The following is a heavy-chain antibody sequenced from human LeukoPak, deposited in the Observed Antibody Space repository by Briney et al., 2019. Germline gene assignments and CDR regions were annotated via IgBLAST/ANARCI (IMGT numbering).Heavy chain of an antibody. CDR3: AGRLWRRDGYNLSAFDI. J-gene: IGHJ3*02. V-gene: IGHV4-59*01. CDR1: GGSIGSYY. D-gene: IGHD5-24*01. Sequence: SETLSLTCTVSGGSIGSYYWSWIRQPPGKGLEWIGYIYYSGSTNYNPSLKSRVTISVDTSKSQFSLKLSSVTSADTAVYYCAGRLWRRDGYNLSAFDICGQGAMVTVSS. CDR2: IYYSGST.